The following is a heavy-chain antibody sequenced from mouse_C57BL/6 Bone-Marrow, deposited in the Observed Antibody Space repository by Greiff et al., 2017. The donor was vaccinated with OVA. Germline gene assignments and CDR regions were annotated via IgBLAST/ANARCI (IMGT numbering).Heavy chain of an antibody. CDR2: ISNGGGST. CDR3: ARQGLGAWFAY. J-gene: IGHJ3*01. V-gene: IGHV5-12*01. CDR1: GFTFSDYY. D-gene: IGHD2-4*01. Sequence: EVKVVESGGGLVQPGGSLKLSCAASGFTFSDYYMYWVRQTPEKRLEWVAYISNGGGSTYYPDTVKGRFTISRDNAKNTLYLQMSRLKSEDTAMYYCARQGLGAWFAYWGQGTLVTVSA.